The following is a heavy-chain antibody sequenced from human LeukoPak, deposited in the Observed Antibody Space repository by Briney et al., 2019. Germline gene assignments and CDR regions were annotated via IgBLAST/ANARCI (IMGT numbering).Heavy chain of an antibody. CDR3: ARGAGGN. V-gene: IGHV4-34*01. CDR1: GDYLSGYY. D-gene: IGHD3-10*01. CDR2: INHRGST. J-gene: IGHJ4*02. Sequence: PSEILSLTCAVYGDYLSGYYWRWVREPPGKGLEWIGEINHRGSTNYNPSLKSRVTISVDTSKNQFYLKLSSVTAADTAVYYCARGAGGNWGQGTLVTVSS.